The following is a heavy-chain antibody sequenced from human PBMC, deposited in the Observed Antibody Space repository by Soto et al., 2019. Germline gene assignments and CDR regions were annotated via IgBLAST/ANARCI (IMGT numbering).Heavy chain of an antibody. D-gene: IGHD1-1*01. CDR1: GFSFSTYG. CDR2: ISNDGSNK. J-gene: IGHJ4*02. CDR3: AKDQGLDPFDY. V-gene: IGHV3-30*18. Sequence: GGSLRLSCAASGFSFSTYGMHWVRQAPGKGLEWVAFISNDGSNKYYADSVKGRFTISRDNSKNTLYLQMNSLRAEDTAVYYCAKDQGLDPFDYWGQGTLVTVSS.